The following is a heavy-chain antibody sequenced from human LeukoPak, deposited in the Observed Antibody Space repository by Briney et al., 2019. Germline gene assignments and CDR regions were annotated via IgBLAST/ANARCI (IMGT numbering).Heavy chain of an antibody. J-gene: IGHJ4*02. V-gene: IGHV4-39*07. CDR1: GGSMSPYY. Sequence: PSETLSLTCSVSGGSMSPYYWGWIRQPPGKGLEWIGSTYYSGSTYYNPSLKSRVTISVDTSKNQFSLKLSSVTAADTAVYYCAREVRGIAVAGISYWGQGTLVTVSS. D-gene: IGHD6-19*01. CDR3: AREVRGIAVAGISY. CDR2: TYYSGST.